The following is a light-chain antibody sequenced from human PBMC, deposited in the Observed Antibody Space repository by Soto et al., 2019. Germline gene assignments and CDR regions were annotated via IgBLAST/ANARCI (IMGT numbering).Light chain of an antibody. Sequence: EIVLTQSPGTLSLSPGDTATLSCRASQSVTSSYLAWYQQKPGQAPRLLIYGASSRATGIPDRFSGSGSGTDFTLTISRLEPEDFAVYYCQQYGRSPWTFGQGTKLDIK. CDR2: GAS. V-gene: IGKV3-20*01. CDR3: QQYGRSPWT. J-gene: IGKJ1*01. CDR1: QSVTSSY.